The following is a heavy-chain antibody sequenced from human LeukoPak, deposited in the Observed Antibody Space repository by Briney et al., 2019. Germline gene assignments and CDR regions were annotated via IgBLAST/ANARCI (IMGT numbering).Heavy chain of an antibody. D-gene: IGHD3-10*01. Sequence: PGGSLRLSCAASGFTFSSYSMNWVRQAPGKGLEWVSSISSSSSYIYYADSVKGRFTISRDNAKNSLYLQMNSLRAEDTAVYYCARVIGSGSYRHYYYYGMDVWGQGTTVTVSS. CDR2: ISSSSSYI. CDR3: ARVIGSGSYRHYYYYGMDV. J-gene: IGHJ6*02. CDR1: GFTFSSYS. V-gene: IGHV3-21*01.